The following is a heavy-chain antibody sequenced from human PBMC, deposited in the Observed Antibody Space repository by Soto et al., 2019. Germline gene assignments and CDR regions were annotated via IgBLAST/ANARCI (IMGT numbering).Heavy chain of an antibody. CDR1: GFSLSTSGVG. V-gene: IGHV2-5*02. Sequence: QITLKESGPTLVKPTQTLTLTCTFSGFSLSTSGVGVGWIRQPPGKALEWLALIYWDDDKRYSPSLKSRLTITKDTSKNQVVLTMTNMDPVDTATYYCAHSLIGITGTTGWFDPWGQGTLVTVSS. CDR3: AHSLIGITGTTGWFDP. J-gene: IGHJ5*02. D-gene: IGHD1-20*01. CDR2: IYWDDDK.